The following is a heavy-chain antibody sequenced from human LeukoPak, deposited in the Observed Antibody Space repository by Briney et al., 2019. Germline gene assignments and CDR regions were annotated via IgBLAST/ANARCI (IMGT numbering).Heavy chain of an antibody. CDR3: ARDGLRWSSTGDAFDI. CDR1: GFTFSSYG. D-gene: IGHD4-23*01. Sequence: GGPLRLSCAAPGFTFSSYGMPGVRQAPGKGLEGVAVIWYDGSNKYYADSVKGRFTISRDNSKNTLYLQMNSLRAEDTAVYYCARDGLRWSSTGDAFDIWGQGTMVTVSS. CDR2: IWYDGSNK. J-gene: IGHJ3*02. V-gene: IGHV3-33*01.